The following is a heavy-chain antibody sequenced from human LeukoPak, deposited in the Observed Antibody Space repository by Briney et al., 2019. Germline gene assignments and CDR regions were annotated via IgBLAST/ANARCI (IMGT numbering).Heavy chain of an antibody. J-gene: IGHJ5*02. V-gene: IGHV3-33*01. D-gene: IGHD3-10*01. Sequence: PGGSLRLSCAASGFIFSSYGMHWVRQAPGKGLEWVAVIWYDGSNKYYADSVKGRFTISRDNSKNTVYLQMNSLRAEDTAVYYCAREYASGTYFAGSRPWGQGTLVTVSS. CDR3: AREYASGTYFAGSRP. CDR2: IWYDGSNK. CDR1: GFIFSSYG.